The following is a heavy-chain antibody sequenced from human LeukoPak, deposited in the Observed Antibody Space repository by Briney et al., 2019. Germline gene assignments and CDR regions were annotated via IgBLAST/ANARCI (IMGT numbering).Heavy chain of an antibody. CDR2: IYYSGST. D-gene: IGHD1-26*01. CDR1: GGSISSYY. CDR3: ARVMSGIVAEPTGFDP. J-gene: IGHJ5*02. Sequence: SETLSLTCTVSGGSISSYYWSWIRQPPGKGLEWIGYIYYSGSTNYNPSLKSRVTISVDTSKNQFSLKLSSVTAADTAVYYCARVMSGIVAEPTGFDPWGQGTLVTVSS. V-gene: IGHV4-59*01.